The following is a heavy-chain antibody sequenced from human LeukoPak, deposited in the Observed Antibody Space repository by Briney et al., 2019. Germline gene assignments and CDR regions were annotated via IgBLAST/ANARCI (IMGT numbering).Heavy chain of an antibody. J-gene: IGHJ4*02. CDR2: ISYDGSNK. D-gene: IGHD3-10*01. V-gene: IGHV3-30-3*01. Sequence: GGSLRLSCAASGFTFSSYAMHWVRQAPGKGLEWVAVISYDGSNKYYADSVKGRFTISRGNSKNTLYLQMNSLRAEVSAVYYCARDAGHYFDYWGQGTLVTISS. CDR3: ARDAGHYFDY. CDR1: GFTFSSYA.